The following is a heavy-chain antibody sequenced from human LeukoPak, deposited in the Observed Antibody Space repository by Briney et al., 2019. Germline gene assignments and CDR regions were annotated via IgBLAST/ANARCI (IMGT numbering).Heavy chain of an antibody. V-gene: IGHV3-7*01. D-gene: IGHD3-16*01. CDR2: IYQHGSEE. CDR3: AREATFGYHYFDY. Sequence: GGSLRLSCAVSGFTFSSNRMSWVRQAPGKGLEWVANIYQHGSEEHYVDSVKGRFTISRDNAKNSLYLQMDSPRAEDTAMYYCAREATFGYHYFDYWGQGTLVTVSS. J-gene: IGHJ4*02. CDR1: GFTFSSNR.